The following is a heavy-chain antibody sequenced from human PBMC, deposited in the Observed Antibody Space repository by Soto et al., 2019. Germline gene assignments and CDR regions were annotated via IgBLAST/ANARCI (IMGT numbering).Heavy chain of an antibody. J-gene: IGHJ5*02. V-gene: IGHV1-69*13. CDR3: AREGPPDIAWFDP. CDR1: GGTFMIYT. D-gene: IGHD2-15*01. Sequence: SVEVSCKASGGTFMIYTISWVRQAPGQGLEWMGGSANSAQKFQGRLTVTADESTSTVYLELSSLTSEDTAVYYCAREGPPDIAWFDPWGQGTLVTVSS. CDR2: SA.